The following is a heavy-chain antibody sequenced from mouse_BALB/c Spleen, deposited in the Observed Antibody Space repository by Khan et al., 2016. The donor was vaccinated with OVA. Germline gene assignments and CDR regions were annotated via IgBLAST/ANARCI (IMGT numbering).Heavy chain of an antibody. CDR2: INYSGST. Sequence: EVQLQESGPGLVKPSQSLSLTCTVTGYSLTSNYAWNWIRQFPGNKLEWMGYINYSGSTSYTPSLKSRISITRDTSKNPFFLQLNAGATEDAATYFCARGRAYWGQGTLVTVSA. CDR1: GYSLTSNYA. CDR3: ARGRAY. V-gene: IGHV3-2*02. D-gene: IGHD3-3*01. J-gene: IGHJ3*01.